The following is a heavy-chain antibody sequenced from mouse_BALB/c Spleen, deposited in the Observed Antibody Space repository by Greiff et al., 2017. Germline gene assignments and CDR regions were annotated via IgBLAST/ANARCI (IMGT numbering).Heavy chain of an antibody. Sequence: EVKLVESGTVLARPGASVKMSCKASGYTFTSYWMHWVKQRPGQGLEWIGAIYPGNSDTSYNQKFKGKAKLTAVTSTSTAYIELSSLTNEDSAVYYYTRKKYCNYVRFDYWGQGTTLTVSS. CDR1: GYTFTSYW. CDR3: TRKKYCNYVRFDY. V-gene: IGHV1-5*01. J-gene: IGHJ2*01. CDR2: IYPGNSDT. D-gene: IGHD2-10*02.